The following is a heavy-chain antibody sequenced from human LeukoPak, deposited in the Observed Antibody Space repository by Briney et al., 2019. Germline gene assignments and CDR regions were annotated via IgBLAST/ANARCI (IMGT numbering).Heavy chain of an antibody. CDR1: GFTFSSYA. V-gene: IGHV3-64*01. CDR2: IGSDGDTT. D-gene: IGHD4-23*01. CDR3: ARDPDYNGNSYFDY. Sequence: GGSLRLSCAASGFTFSSYAMHWVRQAPGKGLEFVSAIGSDGDTTYYANSVKGRFTISRDNSKNTLYLQTGSLRAEDMAVYYCARDPDYNGNSYFDYWGQGTLVTVSS. J-gene: IGHJ4*02.